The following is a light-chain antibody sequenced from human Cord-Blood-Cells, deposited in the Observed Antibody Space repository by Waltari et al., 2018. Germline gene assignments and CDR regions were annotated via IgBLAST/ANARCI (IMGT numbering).Light chain of an antibody. CDR2: EVS. Sequence: QYALTQPPSASGSPGQSVTISCTGTSSDVGGYNYVSWYQQHPGKAPKLMIYEVSKRPSGVPDRLSGSKSGNTASLTVSGLQAEDEADYYCSSDAGSNNWVFGGGTKLTVL. J-gene: IGLJ3*02. V-gene: IGLV2-8*01. CDR1: SSDVGGYNY. CDR3: SSDAGSNNWV.